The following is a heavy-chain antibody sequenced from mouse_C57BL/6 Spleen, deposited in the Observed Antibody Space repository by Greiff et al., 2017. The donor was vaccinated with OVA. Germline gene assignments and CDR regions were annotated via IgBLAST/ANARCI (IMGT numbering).Heavy chain of an antibody. CDR3: ARSAYYSNYPAWFAY. D-gene: IGHD2-5*01. CDR2: IRNKANGYTT. V-gene: IGHV7-3*01. J-gene: IGHJ3*01. Sequence: EVKVIESGGGLVQPGGSLSLSCAASGFTFTDYYMSWVRQPPGKALEWLGFIRNKANGYTTEYSASVKGRFTISRDNSQSNLYLQLNALRAEDSATYYCARSAYYSNYPAWFAYWGQGTLVTVSA. CDR1: GFTFTDYY.